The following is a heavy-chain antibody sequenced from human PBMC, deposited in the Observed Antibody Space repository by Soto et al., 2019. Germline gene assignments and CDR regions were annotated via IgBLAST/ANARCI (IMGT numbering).Heavy chain of an antibody. D-gene: IGHD3-9*01. J-gene: IGHJ3*02. Sequence: VQLVESGGGLVEPGGSLRLSCAASGFTFSTYLMNWVRQAPGKGLEWVSSIKSDSSSLYYADSVKGRFTISRDNAKNSLHLQMNSLRVEDTAKYFCARKPMTGSQSGAFDIWGQGTMVTVSS. CDR1: GFTFSTYL. CDR3: ARKPMTGSQSGAFDI. CDR2: IKSDSSSL. V-gene: IGHV3-21*06.